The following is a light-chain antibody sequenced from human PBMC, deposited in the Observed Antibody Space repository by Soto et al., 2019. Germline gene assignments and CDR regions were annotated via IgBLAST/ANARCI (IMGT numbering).Light chain of an antibody. CDR2: EVN. J-gene: IGLJ2*01. Sequence: QSALTQPPSASGSPGQSVTIPCAGTSTDVGEYNYVSWYQQHPGKVPKLIIFEVNKRPSGVPDRFSGSKSGDTASLTVSGLQAEDEADYYCSSYTTSTTQVFGGGTQLTVL. CDR1: STDVGEYNY. V-gene: IGLV2-8*01. CDR3: SSYTTSTTQV.